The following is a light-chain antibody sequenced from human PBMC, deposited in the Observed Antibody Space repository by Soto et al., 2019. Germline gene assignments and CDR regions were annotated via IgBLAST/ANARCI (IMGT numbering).Light chain of an antibody. CDR2: DAS. Sequence: EIVLTQSPDTLSLSAGERATLSCRASQSVSSYLAWYQQKPGQAPRLLIYDASNRATCIPARFSGSGSGTDFTLTISSLEPEDFAVYFCQKRINWPLTFGGGTKVEIK. J-gene: IGKJ4*01. CDR1: QSVSSY. CDR3: QKRINWPLT. V-gene: IGKV3-11*01.